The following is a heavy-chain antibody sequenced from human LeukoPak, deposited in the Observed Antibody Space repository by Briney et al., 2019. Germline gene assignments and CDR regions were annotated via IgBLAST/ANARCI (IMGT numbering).Heavy chain of an antibody. D-gene: IGHD3-22*01. Sequence: GGSLRLSCAASTFTFNNYAMHWVRQAPGKGLEWVAVILYDGTMKYYGDSVKGRFTISRDNSNNMLYLQMNSLRPEDTAVYFCARDIRGPTGFDSSGRDTLDYWGQGTLVTVSS. CDR1: TFTFNNYA. J-gene: IGHJ4*02. V-gene: IGHV3-30*04. CDR3: ARDIRGPTGFDSSGRDTLDY. CDR2: ILYDGTMK.